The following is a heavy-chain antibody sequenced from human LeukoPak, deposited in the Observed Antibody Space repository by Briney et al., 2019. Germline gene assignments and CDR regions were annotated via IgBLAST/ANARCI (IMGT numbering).Heavy chain of an antibody. J-gene: IGHJ3*02. CDR1: GYTFTGYY. CDR3: ASLGDYCDSSGYRLDAFDI. CDR2: INPNRGGT. V-gene: IGHV1-2*02. D-gene: IGHD3-22*01. Sequence: GASVKDSCKASGYTFTGYYMHWVRQAPGQGLEWMGWINPNRGGTNYAQKFQGRVTMTRDTSISTAYMELSRLRSDDTAVYYCASLGDYCDSSGYRLDAFDIWGQGTMVTVSS.